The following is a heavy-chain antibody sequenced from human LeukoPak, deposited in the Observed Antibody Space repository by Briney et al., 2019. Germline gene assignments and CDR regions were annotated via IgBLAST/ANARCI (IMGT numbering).Heavy chain of an antibody. CDR2: IIPIFGTA. Sequence: SVKVSCKASGGTFSSYAISWVRQAPGQGLEWMGGIIPIFGTANYAQKFQGRVTITADESTSTAYMELSSLRSEDTAVYYCARGAHDFVVVPAAMKRTGEYFDYWGQGTLVTVSS. D-gene: IGHD2-2*01. J-gene: IGHJ4*02. CDR3: ARGAHDFVVVPAAMKRTGEYFDY. CDR1: GGTFSSYA. V-gene: IGHV1-69*13.